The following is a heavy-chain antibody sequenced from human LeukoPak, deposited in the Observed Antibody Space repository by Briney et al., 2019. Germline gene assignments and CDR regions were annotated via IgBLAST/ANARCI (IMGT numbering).Heavy chain of an antibody. CDR3: ARESGIDF. J-gene: IGHJ4*02. CDR2: IRYDGTNK. V-gene: IGHV3-30*02. Sequence: GLVWVAFIRYDGTNKYYADSVRGRFTISRDNTKNTLYLQMSSLKTEDTAVYYCARESGIDFWGQGTLVAVSS. D-gene: IGHD3-3*01.